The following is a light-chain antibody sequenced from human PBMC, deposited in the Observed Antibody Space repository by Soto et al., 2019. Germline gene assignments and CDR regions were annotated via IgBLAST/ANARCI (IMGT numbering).Light chain of an antibody. CDR3: QQFHTYYT. J-gene: IGKJ3*01. CDR2: DAS. CDR1: QNSNTL. V-gene: IGKV1-5*01. Sequence: DIEMTKSPSTLSASVGDRVTITCRASQNSNTLLAWYQQKQGRAPKLLIYDASRLEDGVPSRFSGGGYGTEFTLTISGLQPDDGATYYCQQFHTYYTFGHGT.